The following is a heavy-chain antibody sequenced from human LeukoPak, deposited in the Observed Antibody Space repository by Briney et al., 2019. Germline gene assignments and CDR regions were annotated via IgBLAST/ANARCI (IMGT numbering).Heavy chain of an antibody. Sequence: EASVKVSCKPSGYTFTGYYIHWVRQAPGQGLEWVGWINPSSGDTNYTQKFQGRVTMTRDTSITTAYMAMSRLRSDDTAVYNCAKGPRSSSPNCYILGYHYAMDVWGQGTTVIVSS. CDR2: INPSSGDT. CDR1: GYTFTGYY. CDR3: AKGPRSSSPNCYILGYHYAMDV. D-gene: IGHD2-2*02. J-gene: IGHJ6*02. V-gene: IGHV1-2*02.